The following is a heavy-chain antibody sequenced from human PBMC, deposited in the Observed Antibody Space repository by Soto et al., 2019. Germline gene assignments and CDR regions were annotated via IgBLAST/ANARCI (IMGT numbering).Heavy chain of an antibody. J-gene: IGHJ4*02. V-gene: IGHV1-2*02. CDR2: IHPNNGAT. CDR3: ARAGLTTLELAIIY. CDR1: GYTFTDYY. D-gene: IGHD1-1*01. Sequence: QVQLVQSGAEVKKPGASVKVSCKASGYTFTDYYMHWVRQSPGQGLEWMGWIHPNNGATKFPQKFQGRVIMTRDTSITTTYMELSGLTSDDTAVYYWARAGLTTLELAIIYWGQGTLVTVSS.